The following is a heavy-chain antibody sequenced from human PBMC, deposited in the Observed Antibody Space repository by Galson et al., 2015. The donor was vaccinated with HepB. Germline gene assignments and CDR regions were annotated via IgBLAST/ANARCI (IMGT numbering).Heavy chain of an antibody. CDR2: INYSGST. CDR1: GGSISTDC. Sequence: QVQLQESGPGLVKPSETLSLTCTVSGGSISTDCWSWIRQPPGKGLEWIGYINYSGSTNSNPSLKSRVTISVDTSKNQFSLKLSSVTAADTAVYYCARSYYYSSGTSYYLDSRGQGTLVTVSS. CDR3: ARSYYYSSGTSYYLDS. V-gene: IGHV4-59*08. J-gene: IGHJ4*02. D-gene: IGHD3-10*01.